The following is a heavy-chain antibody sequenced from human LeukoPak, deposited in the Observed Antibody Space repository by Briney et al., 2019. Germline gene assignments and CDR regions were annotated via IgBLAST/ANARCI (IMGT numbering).Heavy chain of an antibody. Sequence: GGSLRLSCAASGFTFDDYAMHWVRQAPGKGLEWVSGISWNSGSIGYADSVKGRFTISGDNAKNSLYLQMNSLRAEDTALYYCAKDSSSSSWSGAFDIWGQGTMVTVSS. CDR2: ISWNSGSI. CDR1: GFTFDDYA. V-gene: IGHV3-9*01. D-gene: IGHD6-13*01. CDR3: AKDSSSSSWSGAFDI. J-gene: IGHJ3*02.